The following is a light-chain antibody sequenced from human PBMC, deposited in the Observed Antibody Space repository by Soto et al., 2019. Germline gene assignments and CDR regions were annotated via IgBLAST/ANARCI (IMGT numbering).Light chain of an antibody. Sequence: QSVLTQPASVSGSPGQSITISCTGSSSDVGGYTYVSWFQQHPDKAPKVIISEVSDRPSGVSNRFSGSKSGNTASLTISGLQAEDEAEYYCGSYTSRHTYVFGTGTKVTVL. CDR2: EVS. CDR3: GSYTSRHTYV. CDR1: SSDVGGYTY. J-gene: IGLJ1*01. V-gene: IGLV2-14*01.